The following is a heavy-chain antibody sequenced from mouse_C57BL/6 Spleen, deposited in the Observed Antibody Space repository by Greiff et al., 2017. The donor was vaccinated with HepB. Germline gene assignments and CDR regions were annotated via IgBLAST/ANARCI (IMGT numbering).Heavy chain of an antibody. CDR2: IDPSDSYT. J-gene: IGHJ2*01. D-gene: IGHD1-1*01. Sequence: QVQLQQPGAELVKPGASVKLSCKASGYTFTSYWMQWVKQRPGQGLEWIGEIDPSDSYTNYNQKFKGKATLTVDTSSSTAYMQLSSLTSEDSAVYYCARRGLLRSGDFDYWGQGTTLTVSS. CDR1: GYTFTSYW. CDR3: ARRGLLRSGDFDY. V-gene: IGHV1-50*01.